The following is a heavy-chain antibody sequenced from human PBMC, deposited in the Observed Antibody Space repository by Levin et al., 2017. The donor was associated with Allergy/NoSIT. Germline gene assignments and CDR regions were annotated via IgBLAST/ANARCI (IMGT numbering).Heavy chain of an antibody. CDR2: ISNSGRDT. J-gene: IGHJ4*02. V-gene: IGHV3-48*03. D-gene: IGHD3-22*01. CDR1: GFPFPNEG. CDR3: ARQMIDGDGYGF. Sequence: HSGGSLRLSCKASGFPFPNEGMTWLRQLRGKGLSWISYISNSGRDTYYAESVKGRFTVSRDNARNSLYLQMDSLRAEDTGVYYCARQMIDGDGYGFWGPGTQVTVSS.